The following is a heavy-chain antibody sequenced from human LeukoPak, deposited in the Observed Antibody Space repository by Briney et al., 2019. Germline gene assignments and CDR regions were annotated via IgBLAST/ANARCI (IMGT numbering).Heavy chain of an antibody. CDR3: ARDYDILTGGFDY. V-gene: IGHV3-21*01. J-gene: IGHJ4*02. D-gene: IGHD3-9*01. Sequence: GGSLRLSCAASGFTFRSYTMNWVRQAPGKGLEWVSSIGASSTYIYYADSVKGRFTISRDNAKNSLYLQMNSLRAGDTAVYYCARDYDILTGGFDYWGQGTLVTVSS. CDR2: IGASSTYI. CDR1: GFTFRSYT.